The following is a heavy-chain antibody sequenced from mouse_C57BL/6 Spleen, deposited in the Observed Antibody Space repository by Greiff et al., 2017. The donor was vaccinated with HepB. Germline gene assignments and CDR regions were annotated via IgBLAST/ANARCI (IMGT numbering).Heavy chain of an antibody. Sequence: VKLVESGPELVKPGASVKISCKASGYAFSSSWMNWVKQRPGKGLEWIGRIYPGDGDTNYNGKFKGKATLTADKSSSTAYMQLSSLTSEDSAVYFCATDDGLYYYAMDYWGQGTSVTVSS. CDR1: GYAFSSSW. CDR2: IYPGDGDT. CDR3: ATDDGLYYYAMDY. J-gene: IGHJ4*01. D-gene: IGHD6-5*01. V-gene: IGHV1-82*01.